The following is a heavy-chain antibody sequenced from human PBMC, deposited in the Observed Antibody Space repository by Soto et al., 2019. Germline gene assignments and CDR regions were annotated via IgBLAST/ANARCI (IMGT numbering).Heavy chain of an antibody. Sequence: QVQLVQSGAEVKKPGSSVKVSCKASGGTFSSYAISWVRQAPGQGLEWMGGIIPIFGTANYAEKFQGRVTINEEESASTDYMELSSLRSEDTAVYYCARRLIAGAVSATHDWYFDLWGRGTLVTVSS. J-gene: IGHJ2*01. V-gene: IGHV1-69*12. CDR2: IIPIFGTA. D-gene: IGHD6-19*01. CDR1: GGTFSSYA. CDR3: ARRLIAGAVSATHDWYFDL.